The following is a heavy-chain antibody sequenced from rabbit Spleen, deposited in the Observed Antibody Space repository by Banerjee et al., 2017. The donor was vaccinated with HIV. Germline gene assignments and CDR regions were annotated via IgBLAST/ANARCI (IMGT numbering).Heavy chain of an antibody. CDR2: IYTGSSGTT. CDR1: GFAFNSVYD. J-gene: IGHJ6*01. Sequence: QEQLVESGGGLVQPEGSLTLTCTASGFAFNSVYDMCWVRQAPGKGLEWIGYIYTGSSGTTFYASWAKGRFTFSKTSSTTVTLQMTSLTAADTATYFCARDLDGVIGWNFGWWGPGTLVTVS. CDR3: ARDLDGVIGWNFGW. V-gene: IGHV1S45*01. D-gene: IGHD4-1*01.